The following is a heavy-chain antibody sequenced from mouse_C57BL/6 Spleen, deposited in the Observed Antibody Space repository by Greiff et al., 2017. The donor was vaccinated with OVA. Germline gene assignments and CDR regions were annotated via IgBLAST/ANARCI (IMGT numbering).Heavy chain of an antibody. CDR3: ARFPVTTVVARAMDY. CDR2: IYPGGGYT. V-gene: IGHV1-63*01. CDR1: GYTFTNYW. J-gene: IGHJ4*01. Sequence: QVHVKQSGAELVRPGTSVKMSCKASGYTFTNYWIGWAKQRPGHGLEWIGDIYPGGGYTNYNEKFKGKATLTADKSSSTAYMQLSSLTSEDSAVYFCARFPVTTVVARAMDYWGQGTSVTVSS. D-gene: IGHD1-1*01.